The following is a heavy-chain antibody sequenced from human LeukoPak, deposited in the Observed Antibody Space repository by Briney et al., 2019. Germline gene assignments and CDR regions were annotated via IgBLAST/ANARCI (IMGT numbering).Heavy chain of an antibody. CDR1: GGSVRTYY. CDR3: AGASGATETLWDFDL. CDR2: IEPSERT. J-gene: IGHJ4*02. Sequence: PSETLSLTCTVSGGSVRTYYWSWIRQPAGNRLEWIGRIEPSERTNYKPSLMSRVTMSLDTPRNQVSLNLRSVTAADTAVYFCAGASGATETLWDFDLWGQGILVTVSS. D-gene: IGHD2-21*01. V-gene: IGHV4-4*07.